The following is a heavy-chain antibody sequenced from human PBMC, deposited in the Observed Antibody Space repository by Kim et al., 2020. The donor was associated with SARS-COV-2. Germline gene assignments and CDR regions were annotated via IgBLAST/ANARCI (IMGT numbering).Heavy chain of an antibody. CDR3: VRGYCGTATCYTGGTYFDY. V-gene: IGHV3-33*08. CDR1: GFIFSTYG. J-gene: IGHJ4*02. D-gene: IGHD2-2*02. CDR2: IWYDGSNN. Sequence: GGSLILSCAPSGFIFSTYGMHWVRQAPGKGLEWVATIWYDGSNNYYPDSVKGRFTVSRDNSKNTLYLQMNSLRAEDTAVYYCVRGYCGTATCYTGGTYFDYWGRGTLVTVSS.